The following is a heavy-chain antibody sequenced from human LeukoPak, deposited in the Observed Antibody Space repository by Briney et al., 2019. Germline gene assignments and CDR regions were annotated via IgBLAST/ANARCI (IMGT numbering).Heavy chain of an antibody. J-gene: IGHJ3*02. D-gene: IGHD5-24*01. CDR3: ARVRGAFDI. CDR1: GFTVSTNY. Sequence: PGGSLRLSCAASGFTVSTNYMNWVRQAPGKGLEWVSLIYGSTTTNYADSVKGRFTISRDDSKNTLYLQMNSLRAEDTAVYYCARVRGAFDIWGQGTMVTVSS. V-gene: IGHV3-53*01. CDR2: IYGSTTT.